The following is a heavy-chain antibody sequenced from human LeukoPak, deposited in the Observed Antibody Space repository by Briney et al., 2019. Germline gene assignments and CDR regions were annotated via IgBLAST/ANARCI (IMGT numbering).Heavy chain of an antibody. Sequence: SQTLSLTCTVPDGSISSGSYYWTWIRQPAGKGLEWIGRISTSGSTNYNPSLKSRVTISADTSRNQFSLKLNSVTAADTAVYYCARAAAAGLDSWGQGTLVTVSS. J-gene: IGHJ4*02. D-gene: IGHD6-13*01. CDR3: ARAAAAGLDS. V-gene: IGHV4-61*02. CDR1: DGSISSGSYY. CDR2: ISTSGST.